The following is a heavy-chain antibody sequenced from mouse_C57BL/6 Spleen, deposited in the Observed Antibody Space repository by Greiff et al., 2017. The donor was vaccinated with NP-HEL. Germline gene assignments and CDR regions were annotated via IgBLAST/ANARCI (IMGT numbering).Heavy chain of an antibody. CDR2: ISSGSSTI. J-gene: IGHJ4*01. V-gene: IGHV5-17*01. CDR3: AGSYGYYAMDY. Sequence: EVKLVESGGGLVKPGGSLKLSCAASGFTFSDYGMHWVRQAPEKGLEWVAYISSGSSTIYYADTVKGRFTISRDNAKNTLFLQMTSLRSEDTAMYYCAGSYGYYAMDYWGQGTSVTVSS. CDR1: GFTFSDYG. D-gene: IGHD1-1*01.